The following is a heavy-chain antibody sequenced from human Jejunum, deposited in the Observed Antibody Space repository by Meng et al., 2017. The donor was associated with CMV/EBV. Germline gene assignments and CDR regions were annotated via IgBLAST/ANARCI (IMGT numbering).Heavy chain of an antibody. CDR1: GNTFTGPY. Sequence: SCKASGNTFTGPYMHWVRQAPGQGLEWMGWINPINGDTDFPQKFQGRVTMTRDTSISTAYMELRGLTHADTAVYFCATIASLADYWGQGTQVTVSS. CDR2: INPINGDT. J-gene: IGHJ4*02. CDR3: ATIASLADY. V-gene: IGHV1-2*02.